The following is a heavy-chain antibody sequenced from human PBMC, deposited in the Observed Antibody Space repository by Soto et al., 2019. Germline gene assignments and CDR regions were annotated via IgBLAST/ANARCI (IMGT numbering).Heavy chain of an antibody. D-gene: IGHD2-15*01. Sequence: ASVKVSCKASGYTFTVFYMHWVRQAPGQGPERMGWINPNSNGTNYAQRFQGRVTMTTDTSISTAYMELSGLKSEDTAVYYCARVRVVVAATPENWFDPWGQGTLVTVSS. J-gene: IGHJ5*02. CDR3: ARVRVVVAATPENWFDP. CDR2: INPNSNGT. V-gene: IGHV1-2*02. CDR1: GYTFTVFY.